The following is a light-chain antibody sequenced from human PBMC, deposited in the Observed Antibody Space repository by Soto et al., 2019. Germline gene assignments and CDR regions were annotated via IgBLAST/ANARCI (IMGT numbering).Light chain of an antibody. V-gene: IGKV3-15*01. J-gene: IGKJ4*01. CDR2: GAS. Sequence: EIVMTQSPSPLSESAGERATLSCGASQSVSIDLAWYQQTNGQAPRILIYGASTRATGIPVRFSGSGYGTDFNLTLSRLETEDFAVYYCQQYGSSPLTFGGGTKVDIK. CDR3: QQYGSSPLT. CDR1: QSVSID.